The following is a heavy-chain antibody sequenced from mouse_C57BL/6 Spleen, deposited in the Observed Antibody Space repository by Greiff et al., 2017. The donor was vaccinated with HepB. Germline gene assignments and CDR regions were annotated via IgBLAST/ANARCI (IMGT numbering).Heavy chain of an antibody. V-gene: IGHV1-15*01. CDR3: TRRELGQDY. CDR1: GYTFTDYE. J-gene: IGHJ2*01. D-gene: IGHD4-1*01. CDR2: IDPETGGT. Sequence: VKLMESGAELVRPGASVTLSCKASGYTFTDYEMHWVKQTPVHGLEWIGAIDPETGGTAYNQKFKGKAILTADKSSSTAYMELRSLTSEDSAVYYCTRRELGQDYWGQGTTLTVSS.